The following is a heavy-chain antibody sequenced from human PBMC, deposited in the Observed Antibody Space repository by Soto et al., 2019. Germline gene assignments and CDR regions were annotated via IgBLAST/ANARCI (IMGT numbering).Heavy chain of an antibody. CDR1: GFTVSSNY. J-gene: IGHJ4*02. Sequence: EVQLVESGGGLVQPGGSLRLSCAASGFTVSSNYMSWVRQAPGKGLEWVSVIYSGGSTYYADSVKGRFTISRDNSKNTRYRQVNSLRAEDTAVYYCARGCSSTSCYDRDNYFDYWGQRTLVTVSS. CDR2: IYSGGST. CDR3: ARGCSSTSCYDRDNYFDY. V-gene: IGHV3-66*01. D-gene: IGHD2-2*01.